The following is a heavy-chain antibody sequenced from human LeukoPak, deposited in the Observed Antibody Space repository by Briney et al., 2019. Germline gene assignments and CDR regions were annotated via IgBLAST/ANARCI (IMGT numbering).Heavy chain of an antibody. D-gene: IGHD3-9*01. V-gene: IGHV3-7*01. CDR2: IKEDGSEK. Sequence: GGSLRLSCAASGFTFSSYWMTWVRQAPGKGLEWVANIKEDGSEKNYVDSVKGRFTISRDNAKNSVYLQMNSLRGEDTAVYYCVRDWDHFDFDSWGLGTLVTVSS. CDR3: VRDWDHFDFDS. CDR1: GFTFSSYW. J-gene: IGHJ5*01.